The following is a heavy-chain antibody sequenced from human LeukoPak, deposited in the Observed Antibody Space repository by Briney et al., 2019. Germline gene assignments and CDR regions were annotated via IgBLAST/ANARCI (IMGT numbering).Heavy chain of an antibody. V-gene: IGHV3-23*01. Sequence: GGSLRLSCAASGFTFSSYAMSWVRQAPGKGLEWVSAISGSGGRTYYADSVKGRFTISRDNSKNTLYLQMNSLRAEDTAVYYCARDSVVGATDQRFDYWGQGTLVTVSS. J-gene: IGHJ4*02. CDR1: GFTFSSYA. CDR3: ARDSVVGATDQRFDY. D-gene: IGHD1-26*01. CDR2: ISGSGGRT.